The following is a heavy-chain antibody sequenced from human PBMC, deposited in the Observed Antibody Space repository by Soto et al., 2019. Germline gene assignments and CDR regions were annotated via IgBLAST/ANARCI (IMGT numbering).Heavy chain of an antibody. D-gene: IGHD2-2*01. Sequence: GGSLRLSCAASGFTFSTYGMHWVRQAPGKGLEWVSVIWYDGSKKYYADSVKGRFTISRDNSKNTLYLQMNSLGAEDTAVYYCARSVVVVPAAISNWFDPWGQGTLVTVSS. CDR1: GFTFSTYG. CDR2: IWYDGSKK. V-gene: IGHV3-33*01. CDR3: ARSVVVVPAAISNWFDP. J-gene: IGHJ5*02.